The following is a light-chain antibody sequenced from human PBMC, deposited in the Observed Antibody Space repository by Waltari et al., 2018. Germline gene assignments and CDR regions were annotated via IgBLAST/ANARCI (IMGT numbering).Light chain of an antibody. CDR1: QSVKNY. V-gene: IGKV3-11*01. CDR3: QQRSTWTT. Sequence: EIVLTQSPATLSLSPVERATLPCRASQSVKNYLAWYQHKPGQAPRLLSYDASNRATGIPARVSGSESGTVFTLTISSLEPVDYAVYYGQQRSTWTTCGQGTRLEIK. J-gene: IGKJ5*01. CDR2: DAS.